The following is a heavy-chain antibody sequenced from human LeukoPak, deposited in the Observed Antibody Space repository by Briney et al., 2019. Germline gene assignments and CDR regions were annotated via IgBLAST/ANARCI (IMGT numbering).Heavy chain of an antibody. V-gene: IGHV4-4*02. CDR3: ARSGIAAAGVLDY. D-gene: IGHD6-13*01. J-gene: IGHJ4*02. CDR2: IYHSGST. CDR1: GGSISSSNW. Sequence: PSGTLSLTCAVSGGSISSSNWWSWVRQPPGKGLEWIGEIYHSGSTNYNPSLKSRVTMSVDKSKNQFSLKLSSVTAADTAVYYCARSGIAAAGVLDYWGQGTLVTVSS.